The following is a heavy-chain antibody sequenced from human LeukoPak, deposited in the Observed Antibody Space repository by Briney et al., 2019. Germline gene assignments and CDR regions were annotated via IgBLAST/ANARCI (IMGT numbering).Heavy chain of an antibody. CDR1: GYTFTGYY. D-gene: IGHD1-26*01. CDR2: MNPNSGNT. J-gene: IGHJ4*02. V-gene: IGHV1-8*02. CDR3: ARGRGRGSYSDY. Sequence: ASVKVSCKASGYTFTGYYMHWVRQATGQGLEWMGWMNPNSGNTGYAQKFQGRVTMTRNTSISTAYMELSSLRSEDTAVYYCARGRGRGSYSDYWGQGTLVTVSS.